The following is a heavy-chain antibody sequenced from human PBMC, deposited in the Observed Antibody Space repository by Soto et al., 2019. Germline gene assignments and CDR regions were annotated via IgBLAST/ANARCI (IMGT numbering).Heavy chain of an antibody. J-gene: IGHJ4*02. Sequence: PSETLSLTCTVSGGSISSGDYYWSWIRQVPGKGLEWIGYIYYSGSTYYNPSLKSRVAMSVDTSKNQFSLKMRSVTAADTAIYYCARDGRIAAAGRFDYWGQGTLVTVYS. CDR3: ARDGRIAAAGRFDY. V-gene: IGHV4-31*03. D-gene: IGHD6-13*01. CDR1: GGSISSGDYY. CDR2: IYYSGST.